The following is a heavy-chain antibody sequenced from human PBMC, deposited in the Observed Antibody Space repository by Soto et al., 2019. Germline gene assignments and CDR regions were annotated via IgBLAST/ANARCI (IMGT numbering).Heavy chain of an antibody. CDR3: ARMGSGSANAFDI. Sequence: CRWIKKPPGNGLEWIGYIYYTGSTYYNPSLKSRVTMSVDTSKNQFSLKLRSVTAVDTAVYYCARMGSGSANAFDIWGQGTMVPVS. D-gene: IGHD1-26*01. J-gene: IGHJ3*02. CDR2: IYYTGST. V-gene: IGHV4-28*01.